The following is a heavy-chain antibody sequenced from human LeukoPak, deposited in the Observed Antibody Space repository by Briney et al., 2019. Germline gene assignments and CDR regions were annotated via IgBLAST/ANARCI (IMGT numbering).Heavy chain of an antibody. V-gene: IGHV3-21*01. J-gene: IGHJ4*02. D-gene: IGHD3-10*01. Sequence: GGSLRLSCAASGFTFSSYSMNWVRQAPGKGLEWVSSISSSSSYIYYADSVKDRFTISRDNAKNSLYLQMNSLRAEDTAVYYCARDLGGVGFGDKNDYWGQGTLVTVSS. CDR1: GFTFSSYS. CDR3: ARDLGGVGFGDKNDY. CDR2: ISSSSSYI.